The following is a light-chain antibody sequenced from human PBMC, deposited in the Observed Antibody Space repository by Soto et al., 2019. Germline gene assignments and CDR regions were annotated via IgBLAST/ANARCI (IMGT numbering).Light chain of an antibody. J-gene: IGLJ1*01. V-gene: IGLV2-8*02. CDR3: SSYVGTNSYV. CDR1: SSDVGGYDY. Sequence: SVVTHLRSASRSPGPPVTITCTGTSSDVGGYDYVSWYKQHPGKAPKLMIYEVSKRPSGVPDRFSGSKSGNTAALTVSGLQAEDEADYYCSSYVGTNSYVFGTGTKVTVL. CDR2: EVS.